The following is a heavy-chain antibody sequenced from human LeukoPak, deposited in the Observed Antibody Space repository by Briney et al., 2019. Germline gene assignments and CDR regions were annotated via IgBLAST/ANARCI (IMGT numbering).Heavy chain of an antibody. J-gene: IGHJ6*03. CDR2: ISTYNANT. CDR1: GYTFTSYG. Sequence: EASVKVSCKASGYTFTSYGISWVRQAPGQGLEWMGWISTYNANTHYPQKLQGRVTMTTDTSTSTAYMELRSLRSDDTAVYYCARGGLRVMVYRLYYMDVWGKGTTVTVSS. CDR3: ARGGLRVMVYRLYYMDV. D-gene: IGHD2-8*01. V-gene: IGHV1-18*01.